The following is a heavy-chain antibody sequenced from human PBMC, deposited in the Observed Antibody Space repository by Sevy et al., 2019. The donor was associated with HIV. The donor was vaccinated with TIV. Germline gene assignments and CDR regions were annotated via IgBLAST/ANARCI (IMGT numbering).Heavy chain of an antibody. CDR1: GFTFSSYA. D-gene: IGHD3-10*01. Sequence: GGSLRLSCAASGFTFSSYAMNWVRQAPGKGLEWVSVIRGSGAGAYFADSVRGRLTISRDNSKNTLHLQMNSLRAEDTAVYYCARRGRAYYCIDVWGKRTAVTVSS. V-gene: IGHV3-23*01. CDR3: ARRGRAYYCIDV. J-gene: IGHJ6*03. CDR2: IRGSGAGA.